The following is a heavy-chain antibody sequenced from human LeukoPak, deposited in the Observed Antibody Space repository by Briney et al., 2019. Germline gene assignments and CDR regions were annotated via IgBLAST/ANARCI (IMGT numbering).Heavy chain of an antibody. J-gene: IGHJ4*02. CDR2: IIPIFGTA. V-gene: IGHV1-69*06. Sequence: ASVKVSCKASGGTFSSYAISWVRQAPGQGLEWMGGIIPIFGTANYAQKFQGRVTITGDTSASTAYMGLSSLRSEDTAVYYCARAGYCSGGSCYTFDYWGQGTLVTVSS. CDR3: ARAGYCSGGSCYTFDY. CDR1: GGTFSSYA. D-gene: IGHD2-15*01.